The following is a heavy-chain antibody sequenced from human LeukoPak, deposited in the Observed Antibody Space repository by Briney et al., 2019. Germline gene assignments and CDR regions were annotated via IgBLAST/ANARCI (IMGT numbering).Heavy chain of an antibody. CDR1: GGTFSSYA. V-gene: IGHV1-69*05. J-gene: IGHJ6*03. Sequence: SVKVSCKASGGTFSSYAISWVRHAPGQALEWMGSIIPIVGTANYAHKFQGRVTITTDESTSTAYMELSSLRSEDTAVYYCARSITIFGVVYYMDVWGKGTTVTVSS. CDR2: IIPIVGTA. D-gene: IGHD3-3*01. CDR3: ARSITIFGVVYYMDV.